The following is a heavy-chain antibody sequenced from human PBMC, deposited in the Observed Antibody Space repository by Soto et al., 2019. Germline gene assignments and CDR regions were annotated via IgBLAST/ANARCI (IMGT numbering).Heavy chain of an antibody. D-gene: IGHD3-3*01. CDR2: IYYSGST. CDR3: ASYDFNAFDI. V-gene: IGHV4-30-4*01. CDR1: GGSISSGDYY. J-gene: IGHJ3*02. Sequence: SETLSLTCTVSGGSISSGDYYWSWIRQPPGKGLEWIGYIYYSGSTYHNPSLKSRVTISVDTSKNQFSLKLSSVTAADTAVYYCASYDFNAFDIWGQGTMVTVSS.